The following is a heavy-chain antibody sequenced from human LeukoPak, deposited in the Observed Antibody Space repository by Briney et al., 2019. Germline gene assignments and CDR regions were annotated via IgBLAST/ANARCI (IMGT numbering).Heavy chain of an antibody. D-gene: IGHD3-10*01. CDR3: ARHVSVSPWYFDL. CDR2: VHSSGST. CDR1: GGSMSGQF. Sequence: SETLSLTCTVSGGSMSGQFWSWFRQPPGKGLEWIGYVHSSGSTNYNPSLKSRVTISVDTSKNQFSLKLSSVTAADTAQYYCARHVSVSPWYFDLWGRGTLVTVSS. V-gene: IGHV4-59*08. J-gene: IGHJ2*01.